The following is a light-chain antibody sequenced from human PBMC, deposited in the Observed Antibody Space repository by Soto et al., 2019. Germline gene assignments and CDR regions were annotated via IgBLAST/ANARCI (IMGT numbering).Light chain of an antibody. CDR2: ATS. J-gene: IGKJ2*03. CDR3: QQYGNSPPYS. Sequence: EIVLTQSPGSLSLSPGEGATLSCRASQSVSTTYLAWYQLKPGQAPRLVIYATSSRAAGIPDRFRGSGSGTEFTLTISSLEAEYVGVYFCQQYGNSPPYSFGQGTKLEIK. V-gene: IGKV3-20*01. CDR1: QSVSTTY.